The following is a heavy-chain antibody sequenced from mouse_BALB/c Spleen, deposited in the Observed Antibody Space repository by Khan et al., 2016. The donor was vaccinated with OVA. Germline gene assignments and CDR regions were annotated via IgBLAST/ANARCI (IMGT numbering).Heavy chain of an antibody. CDR3: SRGDYHGRGYFDV. D-gene: IGHD1-2*01. J-gene: IGHJ1*01. Sequence: ELVESGGGLVKPGGSLKLSCAASGFTFSIYAMSWVRQTPEKRLEWVASISTGGSTYYPDSVKGRFTISRDNARNILYLQMSSLRSEDTAMYYCSRGDYHGRGYFDVWGAGTTVTVSS. CDR2: ISTGGST. CDR1: GFTFSIYA. V-gene: IGHV5-6-5*01.